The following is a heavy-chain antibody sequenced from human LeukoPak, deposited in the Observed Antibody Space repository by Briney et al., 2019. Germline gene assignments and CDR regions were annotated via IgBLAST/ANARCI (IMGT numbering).Heavy chain of an antibody. CDR3: ATTDGMVGQQLVMSWFDP. J-gene: IGHJ5*02. V-gene: IGHV1-18*01. CDR2: ISAYNGNT. Sequence: ASVKVSCKASGYTFTSYGISWVRQAPGQGLEWMGWISAYNGNTNYAQKLQGRVTMTTDTSTSTAYMELRSLRSDDTAVYYCATTDGMVGQQLVMSWFDPWGQGTLVTVSS. D-gene: IGHD6-13*01. CDR1: GYTFTSYG.